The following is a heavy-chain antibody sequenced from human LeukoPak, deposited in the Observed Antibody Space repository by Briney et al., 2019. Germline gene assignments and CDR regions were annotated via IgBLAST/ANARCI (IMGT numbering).Heavy chain of an antibody. V-gene: IGHV4-38-2*02. Sequence: SETLSLTCTVSGYSISSGYYWGWIRQPPGKGLEWIGSVYYSGTTSYNPSLKSRVTISVDMSKNHFSLRLRSVTAADTAMYYCARGTLYRGWSYYLDYWGQGILVTVSS. CDR3: ARGTLYRGWSYYLDY. CDR2: VYYSGTT. J-gene: IGHJ4*02. CDR1: GYSISSGYY. D-gene: IGHD6-19*01.